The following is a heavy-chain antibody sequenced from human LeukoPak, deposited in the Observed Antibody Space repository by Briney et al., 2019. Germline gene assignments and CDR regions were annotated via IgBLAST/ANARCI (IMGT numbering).Heavy chain of an antibody. D-gene: IGHD3-10*01. CDR3: ARDLRLRGVINTSTGN. J-gene: IGHJ4*02. CDR2: ISSSSSTV. Sequence: GGSLRLSCAASGFTFSSYSMNWVRQAPGKGLEWVSYISSSSSTVYYADSVKGRFTISRDNAKNSLYLQMNSLRAEDTAVYYCARDLRLRGVINTSTGNWGQGTLVTVSS. V-gene: IGHV3-48*04. CDR1: GFTFSSYS.